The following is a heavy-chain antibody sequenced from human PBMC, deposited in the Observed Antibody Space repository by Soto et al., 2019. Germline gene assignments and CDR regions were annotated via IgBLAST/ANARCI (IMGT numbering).Heavy chain of an antibody. V-gene: IGHV3-23*01. Sequence: PGGSLRLSCAASGFTFSSYAMSWVRQAPGKGLEWVSAISGSGGSTYYADSVKGRFTISRDNSKNTLYLQMNSLRAEDTAVYYCAKSQLLLYYYYGMDVWGQGTTVTVSS. D-gene: IGHD2-2*01. CDR2: ISGSGGST. CDR3: AKSQLLLYYYYGMDV. CDR1: GFTFSSYA. J-gene: IGHJ6*02.